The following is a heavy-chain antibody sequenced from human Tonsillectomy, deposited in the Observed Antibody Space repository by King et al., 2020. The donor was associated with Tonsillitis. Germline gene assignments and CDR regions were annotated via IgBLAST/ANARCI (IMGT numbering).Heavy chain of an antibody. J-gene: IGHJ3*01. CDR3: ARAGVGNAFDV. CDR2: VSTSNDNT. Sequence: QLVQSGAEVKKPGASVKVSCNASGYSFTSYALSWVRQAPGQGLEWMGWVSTSNDNTNYAQKLQGRATITTDTSTSTGFMELRSLKSDDTAVYFCARAGVGNAFDVWGQGTMVTVSS. CDR1: GYSFTSYA. D-gene: IGHD3-3*01. V-gene: IGHV1-18*01.